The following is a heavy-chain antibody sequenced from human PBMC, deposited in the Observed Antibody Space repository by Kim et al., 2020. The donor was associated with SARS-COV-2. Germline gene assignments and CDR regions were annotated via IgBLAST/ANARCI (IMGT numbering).Heavy chain of an antibody. J-gene: IGHJ6*01. Sequence: SETLSLTCPVSGASITDYYWSWIRQPPGKGLEWIGHISHSGSTNYNPSLQSRVTISVDTSKNQFSLKLTSVCAADTAVYYCARTQYNRGFQYGLYYYYYG. CDR3: ARTQYNRGFQYGLYYYYYG. D-gene: IGHD3-10*01. CDR1: GASITDYY. V-gene: IGHV4-59*08. CDR2: ISHSGST.